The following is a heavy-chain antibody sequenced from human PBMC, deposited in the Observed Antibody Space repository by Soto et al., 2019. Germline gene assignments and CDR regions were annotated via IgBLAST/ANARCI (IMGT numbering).Heavy chain of an antibody. CDR1: GDSFSKFG. Sequence: HVLLVQSGPEVRKPGASVNVSCMASGDSFSKFGINWVRQAPGQGLEWMGWISGYSGQTNYAQKFQGRVTMTRDTSTTTAYMELRTLRSDVTAVYFCASDHSGPDWGQGTVVTVSS. J-gene: IGHJ4*02. CDR2: ISGYSGQT. CDR3: ASDHSGPD. V-gene: IGHV1-18*01. D-gene: IGHD6-25*01.